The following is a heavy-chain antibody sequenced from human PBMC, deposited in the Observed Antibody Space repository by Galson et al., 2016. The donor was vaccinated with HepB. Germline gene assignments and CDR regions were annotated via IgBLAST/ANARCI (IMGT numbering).Heavy chain of an antibody. CDR3: AKDQIPGAPDFFDF. V-gene: IGHV3-30*18. CDR1: GFAFSAYE. Sequence: SLRLSCATSGFAFSAYEVHWVRQAPGKGLEWVAVMSPGGNIKLYTDSVKGRFTISRDNSRNTLYLQMNSLRPEDTAVYYCAKDQIPGAPDFFDFWGPGTLVTVSS. CDR2: MSPGGNIK. D-gene: IGHD2-21*01. J-gene: IGHJ4*02.